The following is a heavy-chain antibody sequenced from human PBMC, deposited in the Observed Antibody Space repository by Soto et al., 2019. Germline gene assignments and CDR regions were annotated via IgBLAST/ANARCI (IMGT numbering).Heavy chain of an antibody. D-gene: IGHD3-22*01. CDR3: AKDLYYYGSSGPNDY. CDR1: GFTFSTYA. J-gene: IGHJ4*02. CDR2: ISYDGRNE. Sequence: QVQLVESGGGVVQPGRSLRLYCDASGFTFSTYAMHWVRQTPGKGLEWVAVISYDGRNEYYADSVKGRFTISRDNSKNTLYLQMNSLRAEDTAVYYCAKDLYYYGSSGPNDYWGQGILVTGSS. V-gene: IGHV3-30*18.